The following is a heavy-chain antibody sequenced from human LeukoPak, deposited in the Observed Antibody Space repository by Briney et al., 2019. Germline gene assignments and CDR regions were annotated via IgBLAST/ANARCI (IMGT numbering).Heavy chain of an antibody. Sequence: GGSLRLSCATPGFTFSSYWVHWVRQVPGKGLVWVSRVNGDGTSTSYADSVQGRFTISRDNAKNTLYLYMNSLRGDDTAIYFCVRSCSSGSCYGYKDYWGQGTLVTVSS. V-gene: IGHV3-74*01. J-gene: IGHJ4*02. CDR2: VNGDGTST. D-gene: IGHD2-2*01. CDR1: GFTFSSYW. CDR3: VRSCSSGSCYGYKDY.